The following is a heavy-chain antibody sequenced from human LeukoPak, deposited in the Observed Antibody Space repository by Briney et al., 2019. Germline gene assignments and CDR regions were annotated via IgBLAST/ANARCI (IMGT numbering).Heavy chain of an antibody. CDR1: GFTLSSYS. Sequence: GGSLRLSCAASGFTLSSYSMNWVRQAPGKGLEWVSYITGSSSTISYADSVRGRFTISRDNARNSLYLQMNSLRAEDTAVYYCATDRHWAFDYWGQGTLVTVSS. D-gene: IGHD3-16*01. J-gene: IGHJ4*02. V-gene: IGHV3-48*01. CDR3: ATDRHWAFDY. CDR2: ITGSSSTI.